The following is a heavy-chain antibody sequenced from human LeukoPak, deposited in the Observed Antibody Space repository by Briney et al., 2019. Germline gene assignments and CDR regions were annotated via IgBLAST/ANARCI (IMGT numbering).Heavy chain of an antibody. J-gene: IGHJ4*02. Sequence: SETLSLTCTVPGDSISSYYWSWIRQPPGMGLEWIGYMHNGVHTNYNPSLKSRVTISGDTSKNQLSLKLTSVTAADTAVYYCAATIKRDYGDTNLDYWGQGTLVAVSS. CDR1: GDSISSYY. CDR2: MHNGVHT. CDR3: AATIKRDYGDTNLDY. V-gene: IGHV4-59*01. D-gene: IGHD4/OR15-4a*01.